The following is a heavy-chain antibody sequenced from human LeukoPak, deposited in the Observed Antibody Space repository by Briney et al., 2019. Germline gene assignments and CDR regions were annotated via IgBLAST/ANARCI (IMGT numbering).Heavy chain of an antibody. CDR3: AREFEYCSSTSCYTLDY. CDR1: GFTFSDYY. V-gene: IGHV3-11*04. D-gene: IGHD2-2*02. CDR2: ISSSGSTI. Sequence: PGGSLRLSCAASGFTFSDYYMSWIRQAPGKGLEWVSYISSSGSTIHYADSVEGRFTISRDNAKNSLYLQMNSLRAEDTAVYYCAREFEYCSSTSCYTLDYWGQGTLVTVSS. J-gene: IGHJ4*02.